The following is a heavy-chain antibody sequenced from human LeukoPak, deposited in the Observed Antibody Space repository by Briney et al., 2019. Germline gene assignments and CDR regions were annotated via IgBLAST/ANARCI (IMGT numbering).Heavy chain of an antibody. D-gene: IGHD3-10*02. CDR2: IPGSGGST. Sequence: GGSLRLSCAASGFTFSNYGMSWVRQAPGKGLEWVSGIPGSGGSTYYADSVKGRFTISRDNAKNSLYLQMNSLRAEDTAVYYCAELGITMIGGVWGKGTTVTISS. V-gene: IGHV3-23*01. CDR3: AELGITMIGGV. J-gene: IGHJ6*04. CDR1: GFTFSNYG.